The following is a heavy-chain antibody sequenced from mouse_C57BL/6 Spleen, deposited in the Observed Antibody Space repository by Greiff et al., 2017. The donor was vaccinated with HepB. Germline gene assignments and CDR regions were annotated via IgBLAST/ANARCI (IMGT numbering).Heavy chain of an antibody. D-gene: IGHD1-1*01. CDR3: ARDTYGSSYGYFDV. CDR1: GFTFSSYA. J-gene: IGHJ1*03. Sequence: EVQWVESGGGLVKPGGSLKLSCAASGFTFSSYAMSWVRQTPEKRLEWVATISDGGSYTYYPDNVKGRFTISRDNAKNNLYLQMSHLKSEDTAMYYCARDTYGSSYGYFDVWGTGTTVTVSS. V-gene: IGHV5-4*01. CDR2: ISDGGSYT.